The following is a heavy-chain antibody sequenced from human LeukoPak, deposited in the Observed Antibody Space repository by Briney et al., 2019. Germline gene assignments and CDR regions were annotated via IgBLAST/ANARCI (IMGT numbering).Heavy chain of an antibody. Sequence: GGSLRPPCPAPGITFSSYAMSWVRPAPGKGLEWVSAISGSGGSTYYADSVKGRFTISRDNSKNSLYLQMNSLRAEDTAVYYCAKVRKLGSGYYFDYWGQGTLVTVSS. CDR2: ISGSGGST. CDR1: GITFSSYA. V-gene: IGHV3-23*01. CDR3: AKVRKLGSGYYFDY. J-gene: IGHJ4*02. D-gene: IGHD1-26*01.